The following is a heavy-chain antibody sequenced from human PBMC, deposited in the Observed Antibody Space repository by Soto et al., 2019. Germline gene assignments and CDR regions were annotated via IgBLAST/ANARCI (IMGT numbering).Heavy chain of an antibody. V-gene: IGHV3-21*01. CDR3: ERGRNAFAI. Sequence: EVQLVESGGGLVKPGGSLRLSCAASGFTFSSYSMNWVRQAPGKGLEWVSSIRSSSSYIYYADSVKGRFPVSRDNAKNALYLQMSSLRAEDTAVYYCERGRNAFAIWGHGTMVTVSS. CDR1: GFTFSSYS. CDR2: IRSSSSYI. J-gene: IGHJ3*02.